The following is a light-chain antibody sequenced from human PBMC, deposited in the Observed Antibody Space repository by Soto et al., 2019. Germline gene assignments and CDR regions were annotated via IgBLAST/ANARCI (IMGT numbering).Light chain of an antibody. Sequence: DIQMTQSPSSLSASVGDRVTITCQASQDISNYLNWYQQKPGKAPKLLVYDASNLETGVPSRFSGGGSGTHFSFSISSLQPEDIATYYSQQYDGTFGPGTRVDIK. V-gene: IGKV1-33*01. CDR1: QDISNY. CDR2: DAS. J-gene: IGKJ3*01. CDR3: QQYDGT.